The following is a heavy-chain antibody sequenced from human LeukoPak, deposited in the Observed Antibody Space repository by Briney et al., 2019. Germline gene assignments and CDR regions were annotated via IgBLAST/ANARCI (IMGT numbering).Heavy chain of an antibody. Sequence: SETLSLTCTVSGGSISSTNYFWGWLRQPPGMGLEWIGSIYYSGSTYYNPSLKSRVTISVDTSKNQFSLKLSPVTAAASALYYWARGTRLNGAGDYWGQGTLVSVSS. CDR2: IYYSGST. V-gene: IGHV4-39*01. CDR3: ARGTRLNGAGDY. J-gene: IGHJ4*02. D-gene: IGHD3-9*01. CDR1: GGSISSTNYF.